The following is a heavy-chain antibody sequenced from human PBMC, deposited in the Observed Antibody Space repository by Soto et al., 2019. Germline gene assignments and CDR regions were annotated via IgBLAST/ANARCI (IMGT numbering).Heavy chain of an antibody. CDR3: ARDYFPTNYYGSGSYGY. V-gene: IGHV1-2*04. D-gene: IGHD3-10*01. J-gene: IGHJ4*02. CDR2: INPNSGGT. Sequence: ASVKVSCKASGYTFTGYYMHWVRQARGQGLEWMGWINPNSGGTNYAQKFQGWVTMTRDTSISTAYMELSRLRSDDTAVYYFARDYFPTNYYGSGSYGYWGQGTLVTVSS. CDR1: GYTFTGYY.